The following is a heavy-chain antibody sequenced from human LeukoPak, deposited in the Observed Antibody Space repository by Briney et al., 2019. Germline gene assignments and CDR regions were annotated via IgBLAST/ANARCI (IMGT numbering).Heavy chain of an antibody. D-gene: IGHD2-15*01. CDR2: IYSGYTT. Sequence: GGSLRLSCAASGFTVTNNYMSWVRQAPGKGLEWVSAIYSGYTTEYADSVKGRFIISRDISKNTLYLQMNTVRTEDTAVYYCATLYGGQQADGYWGRGTLVIVSS. CDR3: ATLYGGQQADGY. J-gene: IGHJ4*02. CDR1: GFTVTNNY. V-gene: IGHV3-53*01.